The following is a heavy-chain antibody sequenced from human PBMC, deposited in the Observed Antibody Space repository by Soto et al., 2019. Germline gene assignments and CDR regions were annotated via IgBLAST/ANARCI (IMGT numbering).Heavy chain of an antibody. CDR1: GFIFSTNA. V-gene: IGHV3-23*01. CDR2: FSGSGGTA. Sequence: EVQLSESGGGLVQPGGSLRLSCAASGFIFSTNAMSWVRQAPGKGLEWVSAFSGSGGTAYYADSVKGRFTISKDNSKNTLYLQMNSLRAEDTAVYYCAKDLDSGSYGHWFDPWGQGILVTVSP. D-gene: IGHD1-26*01. CDR3: AKDLDSGSYGHWFDP. J-gene: IGHJ5*02.